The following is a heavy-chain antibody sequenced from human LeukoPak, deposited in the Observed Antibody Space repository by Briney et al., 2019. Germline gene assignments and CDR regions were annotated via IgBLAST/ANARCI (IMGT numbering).Heavy chain of an antibody. D-gene: IGHD1-26*01. Sequence: GASVKVSCKASGYTFTSYGISWVRQAPGQGLEWMGWISAYNGNTNYAQKLQGRVTMTTDTSTSTAYMELRSLRSDDTAVYYCASTSSRLVGAAKVSFFDYWGQGTLVTVSS. V-gene: IGHV1-18*01. CDR1: GYTFTSYG. CDR3: ASTSSRLVGAAKVSFFDY. CDR2: ISAYNGNT. J-gene: IGHJ4*02.